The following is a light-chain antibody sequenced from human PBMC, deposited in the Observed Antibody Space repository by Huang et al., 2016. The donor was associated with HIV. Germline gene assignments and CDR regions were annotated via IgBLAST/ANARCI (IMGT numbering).Light chain of an antibody. CDR3: KQYNNWPGT. V-gene: IGKV3-15*01. CDR1: QSFSNN. Sequence: EIVMTQSPATLSVSPGERATLSCWASQSFSNNLAWYQQKPGQAPRLLIYGASTRATGIPARFSGSGSGTEFTLTISSLQSEDFAVYYCKQYNNWPGTFGQGTKVEIK. J-gene: IGKJ1*01. CDR2: GAS.